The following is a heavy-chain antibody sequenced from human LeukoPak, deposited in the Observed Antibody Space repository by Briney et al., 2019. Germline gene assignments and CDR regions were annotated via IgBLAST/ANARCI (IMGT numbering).Heavy chain of an antibody. CDR2: IYYSGST. Sequence: PSETLSLTCTVSGGSISSHYWSWIRQPPGKGLEWIGYIYYSGSTNYNPSLKSRVTVSVDTSKNQFSLKLSSVTAADTAVYYCARTMEVMETGGYYFDYWGQGTLVTVSS. D-gene: IGHD3-16*01. J-gene: IGHJ4*02. CDR3: ARTMEVMETGGYYFDY. CDR1: GGSISSHY. V-gene: IGHV4-59*11.